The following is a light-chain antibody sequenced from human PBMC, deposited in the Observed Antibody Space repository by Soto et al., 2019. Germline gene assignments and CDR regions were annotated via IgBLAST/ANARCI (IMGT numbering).Light chain of an antibody. J-gene: IGLJ1*01. CDR2: DVS. CDR1: SSDVGGYNY. CDR3: SSYTSSSTRV. Sequence: QSALTQPASVSGAPGQSITISFTGTSSDVGGYNYVSWYQQHPGNAPKLMIFDVSNRPSGVSNRFSGSKSGNTASLTISVLQAEDEADYYCSSYTSSSTRVFGTGTELAVL. V-gene: IGLV2-14*01.